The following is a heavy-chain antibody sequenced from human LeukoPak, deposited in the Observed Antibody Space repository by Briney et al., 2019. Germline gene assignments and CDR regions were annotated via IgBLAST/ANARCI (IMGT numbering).Heavy chain of an antibody. CDR1: GYTFTGYY. V-gene: IGHV1-18*04. CDR3: ARWPYCSSTSCWDNWFDP. CDR2: ISAYNGNT. Sequence: PWASVKVSCKASGYTFTGYYMHWVRQAPGQGLEWMGWISAYNGNTNYAQKLQGRVTMTTDTSTSTAYMELRSLRSDDTAVYYCARWPYCSSTSCWDNWFDPWGQGTLVTVSS. J-gene: IGHJ5*02. D-gene: IGHD2-2*01.